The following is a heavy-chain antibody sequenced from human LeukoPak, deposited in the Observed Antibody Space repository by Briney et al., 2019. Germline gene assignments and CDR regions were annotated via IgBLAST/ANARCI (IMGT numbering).Heavy chain of an antibody. Sequence: GGSLRLSCAASGFTFSSYVIHWVRQAPGKGLEWVAVIWYDGSNKYYADSVKGRFTISRDNSKNTLHLQMNSLRAEDTAIYYCMTAAGYNFGQYWGQGTLVTVSS. J-gene: IGHJ4*02. V-gene: IGHV3-33*01. D-gene: IGHD5-18*01. CDR1: GFTFSSYV. CDR3: MTAAGYNFGQY. CDR2: IWYDGSNK.